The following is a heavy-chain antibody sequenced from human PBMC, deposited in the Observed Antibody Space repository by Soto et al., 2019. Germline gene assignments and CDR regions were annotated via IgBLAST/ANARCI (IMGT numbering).Heavy chain of an antibody. CDR1: GGSISGYY. D-gene: IGHD6-13*01. V-gene: IGHV4-4*07. CDR3: ARDIAAAGMEDWFDP. CDR2: IYTSGTT. Sequence: SETLSLTCTVSGGSISGYYWSWIRQPAGKGLEWLGRIYTSGTTNYNPSLKSRITMSVDTSKNRFSLKLSSVTVADTAVYYCARDIAAAGMEDWFDPWGQGTLVTVSS. J-gene: IGHJ5*02.